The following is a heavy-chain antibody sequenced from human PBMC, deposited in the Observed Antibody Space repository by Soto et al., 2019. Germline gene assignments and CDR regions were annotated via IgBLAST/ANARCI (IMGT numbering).Heavy chain of an antibody. CDR3: ARDNLPYYYGSGSYYPTSLDY. Sequence: GGSLRLSCAASGFTFSSYWMSWVRQAPGKGLEWVANIKQDGSEKYYVDSVKGRFTISRDNAKNSLYLQMNSLRAEDTAVYYCARDNLPYYYGSGSYYPTSLDYWGQGTLVTVSS. V-gene: IGHV3-7*01. J-gene: IGHJ4*02. CDR2: IKQDGSEK. CDR1: GFTFSSYW. D-gene: IGHD3-10*01.